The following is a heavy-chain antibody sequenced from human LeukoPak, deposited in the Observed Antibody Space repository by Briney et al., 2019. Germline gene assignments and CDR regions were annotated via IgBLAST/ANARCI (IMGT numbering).Heavy chain of an antibody. CDR3: ARTPYYYDSSGYYYESGYFQH. J-gene: IGHJ1*01. Sequence: GGSLRLSCAASGFTFTTYWMGWVRQAPGKGLEWVSSISSSSSYIYYADSVKGRFTISRDNAKNSLYLQMNSLRAEDTAVYYCARTPYYYDSSGYYYESGYFQHWGQGTLVTVSS. D-gene: IGHD3-22*01. V-gene: IGHV3-21*01. CDR2: ISSSSSYI. CDR1: GFTFTTYW.